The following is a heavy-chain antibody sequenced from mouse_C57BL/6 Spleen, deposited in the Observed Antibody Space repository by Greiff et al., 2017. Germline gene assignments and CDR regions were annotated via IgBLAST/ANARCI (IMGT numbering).Heavy chain of an antibody. Sequence: EVMLVESGGGLVKPGGSLKLSCAASGFTFSDYGMHWVRQGPEKGLEWVAYISSGSSTIYYADTVKGRVTISRDNAKNTLFLQMTSLRSEDTAMYYCSTVVATPFDYWGQGTTLTVSS. CDR1: GFTFSDYG. D-gene: IGHD1-1*01. CDR3: STVVATPFDY. CDR2: ISSGSSTI. J-gene: IGHJ2*01. V-gene: IGHV5-17*01.